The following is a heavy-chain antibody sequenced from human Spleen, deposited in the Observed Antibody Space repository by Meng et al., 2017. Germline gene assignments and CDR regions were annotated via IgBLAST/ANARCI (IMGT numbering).Heavy chain of an antibody. CDR3: ARDSYDGTVYYGMDV. Sequence: GGSLRLSCAASGFTFSRNWMHWVRQAPGKGLVWVSRINTDGSSASYADSVKGRFTISRDNAKNTLYLQMNSLRVEDTAVYYWARDSYDGTVYYGMDVWGQGTTVTVSS. CDR1: GFTFSRNW. CDR2: INTDGSSA. V-gene: IGHV3-74*01. D-gene: IGHD4-17*01. J-gene: IGHJ6*02.